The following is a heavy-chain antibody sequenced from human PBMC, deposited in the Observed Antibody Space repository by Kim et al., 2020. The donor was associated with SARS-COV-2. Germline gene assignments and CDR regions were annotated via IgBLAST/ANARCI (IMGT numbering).Heavy chain of an antibody. CDR1: GFFFPNYA. J-gene: IGHJ4*02. CDR2: NFKGGDTT. CDR3: AKRQGLDVSNWHFDQ. V-gene: IGHV3-23*03. D-gene: IGHD4-4*01. Sequence: GGSLRLSCAASGFFFPNYAMSWVRQAPGKGLEWVSVNFKGGDTTIYAASVKGRFTISRDNSKNTLYLQMNSLRVEDTAVYFCAKRQGLDVSNWHFDQWGQGTLVTVSS.